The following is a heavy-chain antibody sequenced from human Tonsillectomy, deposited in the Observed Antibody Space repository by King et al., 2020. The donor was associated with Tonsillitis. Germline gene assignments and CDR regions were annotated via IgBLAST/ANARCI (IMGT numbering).Heavy chain of an antibody. CDR3: ARDHPSTSGFYPDAFDI. D-gene: IGHD3-22*01. CDR2: IYTGDRT. J-gene: IGHJ3*02. CDR1: GFAVSSNY. V-gene: IGHV3-53*01. Sequence: VQLVESGGGLIQPGGSLRLSCAASGFAVSSNYMHWVRQAPGKGLEWVSVIYTGDRTYYADSVKGRFIISRDNDKNALYLQMNSLRAEDTAVYYCARDHPSTSGFYPDAFDIWGKGKMVIVSS.